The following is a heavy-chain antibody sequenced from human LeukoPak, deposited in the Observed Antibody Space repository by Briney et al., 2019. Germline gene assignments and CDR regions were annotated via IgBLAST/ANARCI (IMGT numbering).Heavy chain of an antibody. D-gene: IGHD1-26*01. CDR1: GYTFTSYD. J-gene: IGHJ4*02. CDR3: ARGREPWLPDY. V-gene: IGHV1-8*03. Sequence: ASVKVSCKASGYTFTSYDINWVRQAPGQGLEWMGWMNPNSGNTVYAQKFQGRVTITRNTSISTAYMELSSLRSEDTAVYYCARGREPWLPDYWGQGTLVTVSS. CDR2: MNPNSGNT.